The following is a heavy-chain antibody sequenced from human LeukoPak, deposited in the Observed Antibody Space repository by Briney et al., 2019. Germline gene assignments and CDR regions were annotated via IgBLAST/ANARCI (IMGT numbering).Heavy chain of an antibody. CDR2: INPNSGGT. CDR1: GYTFTGYY. D-gene: IGHD2-2*01. J-gene: IGHJ5*02. CDR3: ARDRDCSSTSCYALVP. Sequence: ASVKVSCKAPGYTFTGYYMHWVRQAPGQGLEGMGLINPNSGGTNYAQKFQGRVTMTRDTSISTAYMELSRLRSDDTAVYYCARDRDCSSTSCYALVPWGQGTLVTVSS. V-gene: IGHV1-2*02.